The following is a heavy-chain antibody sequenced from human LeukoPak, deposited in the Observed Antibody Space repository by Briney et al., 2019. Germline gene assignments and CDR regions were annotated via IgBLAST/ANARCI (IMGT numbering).Heavy chain of an antibody. D-gene: IGHD3-16*01. CDR1: GGSISSYY. V-gene: IGHV4-59*12. CDR3: ARVPLVTTFWVPHLYYYGMDV. CDR2: IYYSGST. J-gene: IGHJ6*02. Sequence: SETLSLTCTVSGGSISSYYWSWIRQPPGKGLEWIGYIYYSGSTNYNPSLKSRVTISVDTSKNQFSLKLSSVTAADTAVYYCARVPLVTTFWVPHLYYYGMDVWGQGTTVTVSS.